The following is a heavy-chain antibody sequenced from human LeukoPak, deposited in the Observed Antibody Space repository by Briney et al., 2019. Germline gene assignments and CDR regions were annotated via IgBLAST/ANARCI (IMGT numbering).Heavy chain of an antibody. CDR3: ARVRGATGY. Sequence: SETLSLTCAVYGGSFSGYYWSWIRQPPGKGLEWIGEINHSGSTNYNPSLKSRVTMSVDTSKNQFSLKLSSVTAADTAVYYCARVRGATGYWGQGTLVTVSS. D-gene: IGHD1-26*01. CDR2: INHSGST. J-gene: IGHJ4*02. CDR1: GGSFSGYY. V-gene: IGHV4-34*01.